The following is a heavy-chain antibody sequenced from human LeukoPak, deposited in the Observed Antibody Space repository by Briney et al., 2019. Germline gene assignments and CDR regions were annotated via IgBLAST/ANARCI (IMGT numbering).Heavy chain of an antibody. Sequence: SGTLSLTCAVSGGSISSSNWWSWIRQPAGKGLEWIGRISGSETITYNPALQSRLTISIDTSKNQFSLKLMSVTAADTAVYYCARDSGTTGEVKFDPWGQGILVTVSS. D-gene: IGHD3-10*01. CDR2: ISGSETI. V-gene: IGHV4-4*02. CDR3: ARDSGTTGEVKFDP. CDR1: GGSISSSNW. J-gene: IGHJ5*02.